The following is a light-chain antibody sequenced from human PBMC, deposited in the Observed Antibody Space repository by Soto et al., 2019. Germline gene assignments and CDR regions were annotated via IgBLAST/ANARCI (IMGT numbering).Light chain of an antibody. J-gene: IGLJ1*01. CDR2: DDN. Sequence: QSVLTQPPSVSGAPGQKVTISCSGSSSNIGGNSVSWYQRLPGTAPKLLIYDDNKRPSGIPDRFSGSKSGTSATLGITGFQTGDEADYYCGSWDSSLSAYVFGTGTKVTVL. CDR1: SSNIGGNS. V-gene: IGLV1-51*01. CDR3: GSWDSSLSAYV.